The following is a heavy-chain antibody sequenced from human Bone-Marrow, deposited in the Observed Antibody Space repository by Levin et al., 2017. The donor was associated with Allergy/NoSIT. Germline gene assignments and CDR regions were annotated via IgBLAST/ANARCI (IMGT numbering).Heavy chain of an antibody. CDR2: INPSGGTT. Sequence: ASVKVSCKASGYTFTTYYIHWVRQAPGQGLEWMGIINPSGGTTSYPQKFQGRITMTRDTSTTTVYMELSSLISEDTAVYYCARGLGSGSYYVWGQGTLVTVSS. V-gene: IGHV1-46*01. CDR1: GYTFTTYY. J-gene: IGHJ4*02. D-gene: IGHD3-10*01. CDR3: ARGLGSGSYYV.